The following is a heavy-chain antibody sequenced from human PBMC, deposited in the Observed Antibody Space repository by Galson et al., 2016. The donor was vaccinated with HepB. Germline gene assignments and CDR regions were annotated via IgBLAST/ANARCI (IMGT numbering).Heavy chain of an antibody. CDR1: GYSFPSYW. D-gene: IGHD4-23*01. CDR2: IYPGDSDP. Sequence: QSGAEVKKPGESLKISCKGSGYSFPSYWIGWVRQMPGKGLEWMGIIYPGDSDPRYNPSLQGQVTISADTSITTAYLQWSSLKTSDSAMYYCARQSLEDYGGTPGYWGQGTLVTVTS. V-gene: IGHV5-51*01. CDR3: ARQSLEDYGGTPGY. J-gene: IGHJ4*02.